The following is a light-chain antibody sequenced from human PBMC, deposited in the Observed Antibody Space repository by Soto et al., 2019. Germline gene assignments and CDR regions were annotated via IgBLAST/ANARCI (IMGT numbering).Light chain of an antibody. CDR3: QQYGSSGT. Sequence: IVMTQSPATLSVSPGERATRYCRASQSVGRSFACYQQTPGQAPRLLIYGTSARATGIPATFSGSGSGTDFTLTISRLEPEDFAVYYCQQYGSSGTFGQGTKVDI. CDR2: GTS. V-gene: IGKV3-15*01. J-gene: IGKJ1*01. CDR1: QSVGRS.